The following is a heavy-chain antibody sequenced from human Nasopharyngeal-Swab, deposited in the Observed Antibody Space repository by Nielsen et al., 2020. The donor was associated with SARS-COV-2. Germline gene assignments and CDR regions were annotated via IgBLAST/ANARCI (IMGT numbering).Heavy chain of an antibody. V-gene: IGHV4-39*01. D-gene: IGHD6-25*01. J-gene: IGHJ4*02. Sequence: WIRQPPGKGLEWIGSIYYSGSTYYNPSLKSRVTISVDTSKNQFSLKLSSVTAADTAVYYCARHADSSGGWYFDYWGQGTLVTVSS. CDR2: IYYSGST. CDR3: ARHADSSGGWYFDY.